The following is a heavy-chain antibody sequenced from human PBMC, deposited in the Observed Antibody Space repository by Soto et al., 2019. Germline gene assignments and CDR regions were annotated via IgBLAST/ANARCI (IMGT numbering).Heavy chain of an antibody. V-gene: IGHV3-30*18. CDR2: ISYDGSNK. D-gene: IGHD4-17*01. CDR1: GFTFSSYG. J-gene: IGHJ5*02. Sequence: QVQLVESGGGVVQPGRSLRLSCAASGFTFSSYGMHWVRQAPGKGLEWVAVISYDGSNKYYADSVKGRFTISRDNSKNTLYLQMNSLRAEDTAVYYCAKHDYGDHRGDWFDPWGQGTLVTVSS. CDR3: AKHDYGDHRGDWFDP.